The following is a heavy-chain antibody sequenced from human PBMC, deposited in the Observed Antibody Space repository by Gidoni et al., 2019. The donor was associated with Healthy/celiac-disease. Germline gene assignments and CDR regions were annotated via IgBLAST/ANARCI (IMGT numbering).Heavy chain of an antibody. CDR1: GFTFSSDE. Sequence: EVQLVESGGGLVQPGGSLSLSCAASGFTFSSDEMNWVRQAQGKGLEWVSYISSSGSTIYYADSVKGRFTISRDNAKNSLYLQMNSRRAEDTAVYYCARVGTTGDNWFDPWGQGTLVTVSS. V-gene: IGHV3-48*03. D-gene: IGHD1-1*01. J-gene: IGHJ5*02. CDR3: ARVGTTGDNWFDP. CDR2: ISSSGSTI.